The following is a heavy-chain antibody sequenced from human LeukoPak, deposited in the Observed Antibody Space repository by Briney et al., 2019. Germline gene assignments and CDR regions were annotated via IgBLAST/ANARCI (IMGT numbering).Heavy chain of an antibody. CDR3: ARDPNYDFWSGFSRINWFDP. CDR1: GFTFSDYY. CDR2: ISSSGSTI. J-gene: IGHJ5*02. V-gene: IGHV3-11*01. Sequence: GGSLRLSCAASGFTFSDYYISWILQAPGKGLEWVSYISSSGSTIYYTDSVKGRFTISRDNAKNSLYLQMNSLTAADTAVYYCARDPNYDFWSGFSRINWFDPWGQGTLVTVSS. D-gene: IGHD3-3*01.